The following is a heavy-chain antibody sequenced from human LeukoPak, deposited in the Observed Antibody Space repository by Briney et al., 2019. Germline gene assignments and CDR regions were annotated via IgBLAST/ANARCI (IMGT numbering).Heavy chain of an antibody. Sequence: GASVKVSCKASGYTFTSYYMHWVRQAPGQGLEWMGIINPSGGSTSYAQKFQGRVTMTRDTSISTAYMELSRLRSDDTAVYYCARDPYGSGRNDYWGQGTLVTVSS. CDR3: ARDPYGSGRNDY. J-gene: IGHJ4*02. CDR1: GYTFTSYY. D-gene: IGHD3-10*01. CDR2: INPSGGST. V-gene: IGHV1-46*01.